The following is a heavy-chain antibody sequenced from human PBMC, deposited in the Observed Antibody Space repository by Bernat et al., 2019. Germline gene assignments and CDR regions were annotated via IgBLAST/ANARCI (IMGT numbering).Heavy chain of an antibody. V-gene: IGHV3-30*18. Sequence: QVQLVESGGGVVQPGRSLRLSCAASGFIFSRYGMHWVRQAPGKGLEWVAIISYDGSNTYYADSVKGRFTISRDNSKNTLYLQMNGLRAEDTAVYYCAKDLGWYDASGYFYWGQGTLVTVSS. CDR2: ISYDGSNT. CDR3: AKDLGWYDASGYFY. CDR1: GFIFSRYG. D-gene: IGHD3/OR15-3a*01. J-gene: IGHJ4*02.